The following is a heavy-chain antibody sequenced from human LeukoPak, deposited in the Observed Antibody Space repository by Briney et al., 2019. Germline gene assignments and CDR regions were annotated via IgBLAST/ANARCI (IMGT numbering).Heavy chain of an antibody. V-gene: IGHV4-31*03. Sequence: PSQTLSLTCTVSGGSISSGGYYWRWIRQLPGKGLEWIGHIYYSGGTSYNPSLKSRVTISADTSKNRFSLNLSSVTAADTAMYYCARVQPYGGNSLGPSDYWGQGTLVTVSS. CDR1: GGSISSGGYY. CDR2: IYYSGGT. CDR3: ARVQPYGGNSLGPSDY. D-gene: IGHD4-23*01. J-gene: IGHJ4*02.